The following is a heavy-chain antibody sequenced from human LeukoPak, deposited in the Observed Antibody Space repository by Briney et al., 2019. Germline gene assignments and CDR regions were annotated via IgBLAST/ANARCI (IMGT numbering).Heavy chain of an antibody. J-gene: IGHJ3*02. Sequence: ASVKVSCKVSGYTLTELSMHWVRQAPGKGLEWMGGFGPEDGETIYAQKFQGRVTMTEDTSTDTAYMELSSLRSEDTAVYYCATAHEIYYGSGRHEDAFDIWGQGTMVTVSS. CDR1: GYTLTELS. V-gene: IGHV1-24*01. D-gene: IGHD3-10*01. CDR2: FGPEDGET. CDR3: ATAHEIYYGSGRHEDAFDI.